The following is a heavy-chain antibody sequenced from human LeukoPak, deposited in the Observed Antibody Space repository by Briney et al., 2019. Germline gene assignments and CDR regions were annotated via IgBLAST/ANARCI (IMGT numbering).Heavy chain of an antibody. J-gene: IGHJ4*02. CDR3: AKGREIGYSYETYYFDY. Sequence: PGGSLRLSCAASGFTFSSYAMSWVRQAPGKGLEWVSAISGSGGSTYYADSVKGRFTISRDNSKNTLYLQMNSLRAEDTAVYYCAKGREIGYSYETYYFDYWGQGTLATVSS. CDR2: ISGSGGST. CDR1: GFTFSSYA. D-gene: IGHD5-18*01. V-gene: IGHV3-23*01.